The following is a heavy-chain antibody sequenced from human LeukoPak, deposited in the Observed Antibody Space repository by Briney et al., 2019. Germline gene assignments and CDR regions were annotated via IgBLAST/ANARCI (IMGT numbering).Heavy chain of an antibody. CDR3: ASGRDSGSFIIDY. Sequence: PGGSLRLSCADSGFTFASSAVHWVRQAPGKRLEWVAFISSDGTTEHYRDSVKGRFTLSRDNSKNTVSLQMNSLGTEDTAVYYCASGRDSGSFIIDYWGQGTLVTVSS. CDR2: ISSDGTTE. D-gene: IGHD3-10*01. V-gene: IGHV3-30-3*01. CDR1: GFTFASSA. J-gene: IGHJ4*02.